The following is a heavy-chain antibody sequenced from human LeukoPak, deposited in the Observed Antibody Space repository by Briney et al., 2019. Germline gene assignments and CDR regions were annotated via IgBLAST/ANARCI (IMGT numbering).Heavy chain of an antibody. D-gene: IGHD3-22*01. Sequence: GASVKVSRKASGYTFTSYYMHWVRQAPGQGLEWMGIINPSGGSTSYAQKFQGRVTMTRDMSTSTVYMELSSLRSEDTAVYYCARDPLDYYDSSGVIDYWGQGTLVTVSS. CDR1: GYTFTSYY. V-gene: IGHV1-46*01. CDR2: INPSGGST. CDR3: ARDPLDYYDSSGVIDY. J-gene: IGHJ4*02.